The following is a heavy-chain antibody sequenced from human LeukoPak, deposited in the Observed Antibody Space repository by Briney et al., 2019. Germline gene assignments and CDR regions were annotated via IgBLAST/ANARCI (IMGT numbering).Heavy chain of an antibody. CDR3: ARNQAVAANRGASDV. Sequence: SETLSLTCAVSGYSISSNNWWAWVRQPPGKGLEWIGYIYYNGNTYYNPYNPSLTSRVTMSVDTSTNPFSLKLDSVTEIDTAMYYCARNQAVAANRGASDVWGQGTMVTVSS. CDR1: GYSISSNNW. D-gene: IGHD6-19*01. J-gene: IGHJ3*01. V-gene: IGHV4-28*01. CDR2: IYYNGNT.